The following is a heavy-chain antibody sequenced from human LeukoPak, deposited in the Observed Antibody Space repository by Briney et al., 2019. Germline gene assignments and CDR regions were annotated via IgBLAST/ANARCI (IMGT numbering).Heavy chain of an antibody. CDR1: GFTFSSYG. V-gene: IGHV3-30*18. J-gene: IGHJ4*02. Sequence: GGSLRLSCAASGFTFSSYGMHWVRQAPGKGLEWVAVISYDGSNKYYADSVKGRFTISRDNSKNTLYLQMNSLKAEDTAVYYCAKTSGRLYSSSWYRGDYFDYWGQGTLVTVSS. CDR3: AKTSGRLYSSSWYRGDYFDY. D-gene: IGHD6-13*01. CDR2: ISYDGSNK.